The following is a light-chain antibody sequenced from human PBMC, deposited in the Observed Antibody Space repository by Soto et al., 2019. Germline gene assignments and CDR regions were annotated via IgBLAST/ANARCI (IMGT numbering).Light chain of an antibody. J-gene: IGKJ4*01. CDR3: QQRSNWPPVT. CDR2: DAS. V-gene: IGKV3-11*01. CDR1: QSINRH. Sequence: EIVLTQSPAPLSLSPGERATLSCRASQSINRHLAWYRQKPGQAPRLLIYDASNRATGIPARFSGSGSGTDFTLTISSLEPEDFGVYYCQQRSNWPPVTFGGGTKVEI.